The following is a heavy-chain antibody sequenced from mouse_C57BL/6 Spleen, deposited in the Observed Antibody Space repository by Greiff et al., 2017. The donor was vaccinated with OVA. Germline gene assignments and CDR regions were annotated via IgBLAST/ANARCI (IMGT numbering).Heavy chain of an antibody. J-gene: IGHJ1*03. D-gene: IGHD1-1*01. V-gene: IGHV5-17*01. Sequence: EVKLMESGGGLVKPGGSLKLSCAASGFTFSDYGMHWVRQAPEKGLEWVAYISSGSSTIYYADTVKGRFTISRDNAKNTLFLQMTSLRSEDTAMYYCASMTTVVAKDLYFDVWGTGTTVTVSS. CDR1: GFTFSDYG. CDR2: ISSGSSTI. CDR3: ASMTTVVAKDLYFDV.